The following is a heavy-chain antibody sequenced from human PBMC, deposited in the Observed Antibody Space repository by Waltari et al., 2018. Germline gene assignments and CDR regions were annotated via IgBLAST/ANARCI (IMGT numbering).Heavy chain of an antibody. D-gene: IGHD6-13*01. CDR3: VREQQLVPYTDEAFDI. CDR2: INCNNGDR. Sequence: QVQLVQSGAEVKKPGASVKVSCKASGYTFSGNYIHWVRQAPGQGLEWMGWINCNNGDRKYAQKFQGRVTMTRDTPISTAYMDLSGLISDDTAVYYCVREQQLVPYTDEAFDIWGQGTVVTVSS. V-gene: IGHV1-2*02. J-gene: IGHJ3*02. CDR1: GYTFSGNY.